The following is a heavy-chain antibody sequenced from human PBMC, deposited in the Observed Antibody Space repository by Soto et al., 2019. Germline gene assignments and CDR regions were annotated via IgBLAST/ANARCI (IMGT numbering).Heavy chain of an antibody. CDR3: ARGRDSSGPHPASWYFDL. V-gene: IGHV4-31*03. Sequence: QVQLQESGPGLVKPSQTLSLTCTVSGGSISSGGYYWSWIRQHPGKGLEWIGYIYYSGSTYYNPSLKSRVNISVDTSKNQFSLKLSSVTAADTAVYYCARGRDSSGPHPASWYFDLWGRGTLVTVSS. CDR2: IYYSGST. D-gene: IGHD3-22*01. J-gene: IGHJ2*01. CDR1: GGSISSGGYY.